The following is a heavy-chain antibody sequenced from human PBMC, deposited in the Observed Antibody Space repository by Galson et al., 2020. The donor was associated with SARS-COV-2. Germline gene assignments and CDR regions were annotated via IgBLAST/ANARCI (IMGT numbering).Heavy chain of an antibody. CDR3: ARSLSYGGNFAY. V-gene: IGHV4-34*01. J-gene: IGHJ4*02. CDR2: VNLRPTTAYT. CDR1: DGSFSGYY. D-gene: IGHD2-15*01. Sequence: SQASETLSLTCGVNDGSFSGYYWTWLRQPPRKGLQWIGAVNLRPTTAYTQYNPSLRSRVTISVDTSKNHFSLNLGSVAAADTAVYYCARSLSYGGNFAYWGQGALVTVS.